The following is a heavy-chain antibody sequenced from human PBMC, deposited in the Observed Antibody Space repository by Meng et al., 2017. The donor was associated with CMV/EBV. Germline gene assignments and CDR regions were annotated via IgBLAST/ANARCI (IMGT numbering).Heavy chain of an antibody. CDR1: GFTSNNYG. V-gene: IGHV3-30*02. J-gene: IGHJ5*02. D-gene: IGHD3-10*01. Sequence: GESLKISCSTSGFTSNNYGMHWVRQAPGKGLEWVAFIRTGGSHSFHAESVKGRFTISRDNSNNTLYLQLNSLRAEGTGVYFCAKDIPMRRGVTAWFDPLGQGTLVTVSS. CDR3: AKDIPMRRGVTAWFDP. CDR2: IRTGGSHS.